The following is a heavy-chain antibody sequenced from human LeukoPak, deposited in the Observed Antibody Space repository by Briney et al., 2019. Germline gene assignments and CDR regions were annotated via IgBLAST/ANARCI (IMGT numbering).Heavy chain of an antibody. D-gene: IGHD6-13*01. Sequence: ASVKVSCKASGYTFTGNYMHWVRQAPGQGLEWMGWINPNSGGTNYAQKFQGRVTMTRDTSIGTAYMELNRLRSDDTAVYYCARDCRYSSSCPYWGQGTLVTVSS. CDR3: ARDCRYSSSCPY. CDR1: GYTFTGNY. V-gene: IGHV1-2*02. J-gene: IGHJ4*02. CDR2: INPNSGGT.